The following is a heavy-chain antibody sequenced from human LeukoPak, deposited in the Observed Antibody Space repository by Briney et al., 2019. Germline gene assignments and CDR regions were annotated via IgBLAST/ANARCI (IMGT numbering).Heavy chain of an antibody. V-gene: IGHV3-21*01. CDR1: GFTFSSYS. D-gene: IGHD3-10*01. CDR2: ISGSSSYI. J-gene: IGHJ4*02. Sequence: GGSLRLSCAASGFTFSSYSMNWVRQAPGKGLEWVSSISGSSSYIYYADSVKGRFTISRDNAKNSLYLQMNSLRAEDTAVYYCAGDYYGSGSYYKVYWGQGTLVTVSS. CDR3: AGDYYGSGSYYKVY.